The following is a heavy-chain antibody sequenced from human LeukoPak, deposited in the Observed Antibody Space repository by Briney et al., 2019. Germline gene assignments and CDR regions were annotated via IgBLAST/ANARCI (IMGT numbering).Heavy chain of an antibody. D-gene: IGHD2-15*01. CDR2: INHSGST. J-gene: IGHJ6*02. Sequence: SETLSLTCAVYGGSFSGYYWSWIRQSPGKGLEWIGEINHSGSTNYNPSLKSRVTISVDTSKNQFSLKLSSVTAADTAVYYCARGPTDCSGGSCYYYYYYGMDVWGQGTTVTVSS. V-gene: IGHV4-34*01. CDR1: GGSFSGYY. CDR3: ARGPTDCSGGSCYYYYYYGMDV.